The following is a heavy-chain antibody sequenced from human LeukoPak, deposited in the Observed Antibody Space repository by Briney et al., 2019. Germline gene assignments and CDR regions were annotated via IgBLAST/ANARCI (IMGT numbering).Heavy chain of an antibody. CDR3: VRVRSESFIDY. CDR1: GFTFSSYA. Sequence: GGSLRLSCAASGFTFSSYAMSWVRQAPGKGLEWVSAISGSGGSTYYADSVKGRFTISRDNSKYTLYLQMSSLKIEDTAVYYCVRVRSESFIDYWGQGTLVTVSS. D-gene: IGHD1-26*01. V-gene: IGHV3-23*01. J-gene: IGHJ4*02. CDR2: ISGSGGST.